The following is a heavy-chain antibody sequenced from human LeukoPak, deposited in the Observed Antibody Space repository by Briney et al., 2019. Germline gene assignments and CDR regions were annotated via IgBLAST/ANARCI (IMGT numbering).Heavy chain of an antibody. Sequence: GGSLRLSCAASGFSVTSNHMNWVRQAPGKGLEWVSYISSSSSTIYYADSVKGRFTISRDNAKNSLYPQMNSLRDEDTAVYYCARVGITMIVLWGQGTLVTVSS. CDR3: ARVGITMIVL. CDR2: ISSSSSTI. D-gene: IGHD3-22*01. V-gene: IGHV3-48*02. CDR1: GFSVTSNH. J-gene: IGHJ4*02.